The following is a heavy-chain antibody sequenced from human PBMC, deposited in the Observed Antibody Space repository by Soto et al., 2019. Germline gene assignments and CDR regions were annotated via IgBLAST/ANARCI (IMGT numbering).Heavy chain of an antibody. CDR3: GRGAYYFDSSVFSY. Sequence: GGSLRLSCAASGFTFSSYSMNWVRQAPGKGLEWVSYISSSSSTIYYADSVKGRFTISRDNAKNSLYLQMNSLRAEDTAVYYWGRGAYYFDSSVFSYWGQQPLVTVSS. CDR2: ISSSSSTI. D-gene: IGHD3-22*01. J-gene: IGHJ4*02. V-gene: IGHV3-48*01. CDR1: GFTFSSYS.